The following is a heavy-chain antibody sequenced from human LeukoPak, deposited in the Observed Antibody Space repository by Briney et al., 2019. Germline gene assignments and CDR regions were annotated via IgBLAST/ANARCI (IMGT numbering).Heavy chain of an antibody. Sequence: SETLSLTCTVSGYSISSGYYWGWIRQPPGKGLEWIGSIYHSGSTYYNPSLKSRVTISVDTSRNQFSLKLSSVTAADTAVYYCARLAGATPFDYWGQGTLVTVSS. CDR1: GYSISSGYY. CDR3: ARLAGATPFDY. V-gene: IGHV4-38-2*02. D-gene: IGHD1-26*01. J-gene: IGHJ4*02. CDR2: IYHSGST.